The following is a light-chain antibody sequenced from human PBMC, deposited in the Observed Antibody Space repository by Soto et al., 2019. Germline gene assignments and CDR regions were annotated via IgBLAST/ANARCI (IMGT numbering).Light chain of an antibody. CDR2: GNS. CDR1: NSNIGAGYD. V-gene: IGLV1-40*01. Sequence: QSALTQPPSVSGAPGQRVTISCTGSNSNIGAGYDVHWYQQLPGTAPKPLIYGNSNRPSGVPDRFSGSKSGTSASLTITGLQAEDEADYYCQSYGDSLSGYVFGTGTKVTVL. J-gene: IGLJ1*01. CDR3: QSYGDSLSGYV.